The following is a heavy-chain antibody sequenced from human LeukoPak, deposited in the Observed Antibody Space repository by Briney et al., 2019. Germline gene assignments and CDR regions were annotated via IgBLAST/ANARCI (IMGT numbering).Heavy chain of an antibody. CDR1: GGSISSYY. D-gene: IGHD1-14*01. V-gene: IGHV4-59*01. CDR2: IYYSGST. J-gene: IGHJ6*03. CDR3: ARTQPVGSYYYYYMDV. Sequence: SETLSLTCTVSGGSISSYYWSWIRQPPGKGLEWIGYIYYSGSTNYNPSLKSRVTISVDTPKNQFSLKLSSVTAADTAVYYCARTQPVGSYYYYYMDVWGKGTTVTVSS.